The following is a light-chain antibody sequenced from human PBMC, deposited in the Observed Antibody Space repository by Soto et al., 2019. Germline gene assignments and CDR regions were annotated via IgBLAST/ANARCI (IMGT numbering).Light chain of an antibody. J-gene: IGKJ5*01. CDR1: QGISSY. V-gene: IGKV1-9*01. CDR3: QQLHTYPIT. Sequence: DIQLTQSPSFLSASVGDRVTITCRASQGISSYLAWYQQKPGEAPKLLIYAASTLQSGVPSRFSGSGSGTEFTLTISSLQPEDFATYYRQQLHTYPITFGQGTRPEIK. CDR2: AAS.